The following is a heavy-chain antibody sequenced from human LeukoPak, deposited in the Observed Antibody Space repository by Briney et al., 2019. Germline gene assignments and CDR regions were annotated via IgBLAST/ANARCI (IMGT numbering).Heavy chain of an antibody. Sequence: GGSLRLSCAASGFTFSSYGMHWVRQAPGKGLEWVAVIWYDGSNKYYADSVKGRFTISRDNSKSTLYLQMNSLRAEDTAVYYCARLDGSSRGDYWGQGTLVTVSS. D-gene: IGHD6-13*01. CDR1: GFTFSSYG. J-gene: IGHJ4*02. V-gene: IGHV3-33*01. CDR2: IWYDGSNK. CDR3: ARLDGSSRGDY.